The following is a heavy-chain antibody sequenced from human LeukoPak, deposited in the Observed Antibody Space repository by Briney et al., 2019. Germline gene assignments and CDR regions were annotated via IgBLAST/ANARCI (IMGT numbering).Heavy chain of an antibody. J-gene: IGHJ4*02. CDR3: ARGRGTTVTIFDY. D-gene: IGHD4-17*01. CDR2: INHSGST. Sequence: SETLSLTCAVYGGSFSGYYWSWIRQPPGKGLEWIGEINHSGSTNYNPSLKSRVTISVDTSKNQFSLELSSVTAADTAVYYCARGRGTTVTIFDYWGQGTLVTVSS. V-gene: IGHV4-34*01. CDR1: GGSFSGYY.